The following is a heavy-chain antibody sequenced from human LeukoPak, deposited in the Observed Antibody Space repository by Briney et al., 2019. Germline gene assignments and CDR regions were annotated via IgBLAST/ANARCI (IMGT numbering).Heavy chain of an antibody. D-gene: IGHD3-22*01. J-gene: IGHJ3*02. Sequence: GGSLRLSCAGSGFTFSSFGMHWVRQAPGKGLEWVIFIQTDGSDKYYADSVKGRFTVSRDNSKNTLYLQMNSLRPEDTAVYYCAKSGYGAPHSSDYYYKGIDAFDIWGQGTMVTVSS. CDR3: AKSGYGAPHSSDYYYKGIDAFDI. CDR1: GFTFSSFG. CDR2: IQTDGSDK. V-gene: IGHV3-30*02.